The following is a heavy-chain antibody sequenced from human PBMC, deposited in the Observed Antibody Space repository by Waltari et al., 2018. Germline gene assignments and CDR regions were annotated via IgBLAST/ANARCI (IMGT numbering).Heavy chain of an antibody. Sequence: EGQLVESGGGLVQPGGSLKLPCAASGFAFSGFWMHWVRQVPGQGLVWVSRINSDGSDTSYADSVRGRFTVSRDNAKNMVYLQMKSLRAEDTAIYYCTRDSPSWIWGQGTMVSVSS. V-gene: IGHV3-74*01. J-gene: IGHJ3*02. CDR2: INSDGSDT. CDR1: GFAFSGFW. CDR3: TRDSPSWI.